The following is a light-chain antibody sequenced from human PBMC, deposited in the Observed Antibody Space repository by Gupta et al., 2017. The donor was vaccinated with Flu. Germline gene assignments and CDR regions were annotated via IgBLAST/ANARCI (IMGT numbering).Light chain of an antibody. CDR1: QSVSSY. V-gene: IGKV3-11*01. Sequence: PATLSLSPGERATLSCRASQSVSSYLAWYQQKPGQAPRLLIYDASNRATGIPARFSGSGSGTDFALTISSLEPEDFAVYYCQQRSNCPLTFGGGTKVDIK. J-gene: IGKJ4*01. CDR2: DAS. CDR3: QQRSNCPLT.